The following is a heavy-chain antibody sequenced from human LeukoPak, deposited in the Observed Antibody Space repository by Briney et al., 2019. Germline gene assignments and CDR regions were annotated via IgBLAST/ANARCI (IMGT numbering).Heavy chain of an antibody. CDR2: ISAYNGNT. D-gene: IGHD3-22*01. J-gene: IGHJ6*02. CDR3: AREWDYYDSSSHGGYYYYGMDV. Sequence: ASVKVSCKASGYTFTSYGISWVRQAPGQGLEWMGWISAYNGNTNYAQKLQGRVTMTTDTSTSTAYMELRSLRSDDTAVYYCAREWDYYDSSSHGGYYYYGMDVWGQGTTVTVSS. V-gene: IGHV1-18*01. CDR1: GYTFTSYG.